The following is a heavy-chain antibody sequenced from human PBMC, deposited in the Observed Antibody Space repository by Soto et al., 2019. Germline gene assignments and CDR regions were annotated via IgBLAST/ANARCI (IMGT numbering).Heavy chain of an antibody. J-gene: IGHJ4*02. Sequence: GGSLRLSCSASVFTFSSYAMSWFRQAPGKGLEWVSAISGSGGSTYYADSVKGRFTISRDNSKNTLYLQMNSLRAEDTAVYYCAKDKWLQFSWDYWGQGTLVTVSS. CDR2: ISGSGGST. CDR3: AKDKWLQFSWDY. V-gene: IGHV3-23*01. D-gene: IGHD5-12*01. CDR1: VFTFSSYA.